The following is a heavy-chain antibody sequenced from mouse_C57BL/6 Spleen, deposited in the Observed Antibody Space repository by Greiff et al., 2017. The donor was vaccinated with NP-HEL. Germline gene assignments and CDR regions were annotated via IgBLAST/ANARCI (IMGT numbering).Heavy chain of an antibody. D-gene: IGHD2-5*01. J-gene: IGHJ4*01. CDR3: ARHGGYYSNYVGAMDY. CDR2: ISNGGGST. Sequence: EVKLMESGGGLVQPGGSLKLSCAASGFTFSDYYMYWVRQTPEKRLEWVAYISNGGGSTYYPDTVKGRFTISRDNAKNTLYLQMSRLKSEDTAMYYCARHGGYYSNYVGAMDYWGQGTSVTVSS. V-gene: IGHV5-12*01. CDR1: GFTFSDYY.